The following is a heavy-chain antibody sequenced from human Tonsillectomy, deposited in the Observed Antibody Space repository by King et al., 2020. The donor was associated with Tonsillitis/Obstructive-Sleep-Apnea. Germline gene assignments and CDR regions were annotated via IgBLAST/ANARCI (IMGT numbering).Heavy chain of an antibody. V-gene: IGHV3-20*04. CDR1: GFTFDDYG. CDR3: ASDFVVGGWERTAFDI. Sequence: VQLGESGGGVVRQGGSLRLSCVASGFTFDDYGINWVRQAPGKGLEWVSNINWNGGSTGYADSVKGRFTISRDTAKNSLYLQMNILRAEDTALYYGASDFVVGGWERTAFDIWGQGKMVTVSS. D-gene: IGHD1-26*01. CDR2: INWNGGST. J-gene: IGHJ3*02.